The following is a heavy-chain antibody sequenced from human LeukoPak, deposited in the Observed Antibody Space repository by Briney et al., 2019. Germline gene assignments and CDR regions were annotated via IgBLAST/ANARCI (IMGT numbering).Heavy chain of an antibody. J-gene: IGHJ5*02. V-gene: IGHV3-21*01. Sequence: GGSLRLSCAASGFTFSSYSMNWVRQAPGKGLEWVSSISSSSSYIYYADSVKGRFTISRDNAKNSLYLQMNSLRAADTAVYYCARDCGGDCYPGNWFDPWGQGTLVTVSS. D-gene: IGHD2-21*02. CDR1: GFTFSSYS. CDR2: ISSSSSYI. CDR3: ARDCGGDCYPGNWFDP.